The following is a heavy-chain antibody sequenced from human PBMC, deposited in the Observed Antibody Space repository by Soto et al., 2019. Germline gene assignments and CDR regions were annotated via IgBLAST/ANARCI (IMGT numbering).Heavy chain of an antibody. D-gene: IGHD2-2*01. V-gene: IGHV1-2*04. J-gene: IGHJ6*02. CDR1: GYTFTGYY. CDR3: ARGRNIVLVPTAPEYYYYYGMDV. CDR2: ISPNSGGT. Sequence: ASVKVSCKASGYTFTGYYMHWVRQAPGQGLEWMGWISPNSGGTNYAQKFQGWVTMTRDTSISTAYMELSRLRSDDTAVYYCARGRNIVLVPTAPEYYYYYGMDVWGQGATVTVSS.